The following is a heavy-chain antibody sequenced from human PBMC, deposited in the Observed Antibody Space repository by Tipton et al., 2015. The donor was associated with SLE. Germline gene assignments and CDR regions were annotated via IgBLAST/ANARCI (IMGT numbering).Heavy chain of an antibody. V-gene: IGHV4-61*02. Sequence: LRLSCTVSGASISSGTYYWSWIRQPAGKGLEWIGRIYTTGGTNYNPSLKSRVTISVDTSKNQFSLKLSSVTAADTAVYYCARLVRFLGGRFFDYWGQGTLVTVSS. J-gene: IGHJ4*02. CDR1: GASISSGTYY. D-gene: IGHD3-3*01. CDR3: ARLVRFLGGRFFDY. CDR2: IYTTGGT.